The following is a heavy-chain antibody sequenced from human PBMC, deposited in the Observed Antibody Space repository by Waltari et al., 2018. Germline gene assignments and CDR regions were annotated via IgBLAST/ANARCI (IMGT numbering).Heavy chain of an antibody. CDR2: IYYSGST. J-gene: IGHJ4*02. V-gene: IGHV4-59*08. Sequence: QVQLQESGPGLVKPSETLSLTCTVPGGPINSYYWNWIRQPPGKGLEWIAYIYYSGSTNYNPSLKSRVTISVDTSKNQFSLKLSSVTAADTAIYYCARHEYSTTWGGLDWGQGTLVTVSS. CDR3: ARHEYSTTWGGLD. D-gene: IGHD6-13*01. CDR1: GGPINSYY.